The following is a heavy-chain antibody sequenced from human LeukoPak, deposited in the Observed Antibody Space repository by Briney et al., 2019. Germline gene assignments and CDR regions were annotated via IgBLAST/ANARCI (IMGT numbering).Heavy chain of an antibody. D-gene: IGHD3-22*01. J-gene: IGHJ6*02. CDR3: ASPAPPLYYHDSSGYRYYGMDV. CDR2: IIPILSIA. CDR1: GGTFSSYA. Sequence: GASVKVSCKASGGTFSSYAISWVRQAPGQGLEWMGRIIPILSIANYAQKFQGRVTITADKSTSTAYMELSSPRSEDTAVYYCASPAPPLYYHDSSGYRYYGMDVWGQGTTVTVSS. V-gene: IGHV1-69*04.